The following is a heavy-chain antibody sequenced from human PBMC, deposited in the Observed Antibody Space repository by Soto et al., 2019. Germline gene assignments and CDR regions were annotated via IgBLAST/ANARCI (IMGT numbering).Heavy chain of an antibody. D-gene: IGHD3-9*01. CDR1: GGTFSNYA. CDR2: ITPIFDTT. V-gene: IGHV1-69*06. J-gene: IGHJ5*02. Sequence: QIHLVQSGAEVKKPGSSVKISCKASGGTFSNYAISWVRQAPGQGLEWMGGITPIFDTTNYAQKCQGRLTITADTSTSTAYMERSGLRSDDTALKLCARYPNTINNLFDPCGQGTRVTVTS. CDR3: ARYPNTINNLFDP.